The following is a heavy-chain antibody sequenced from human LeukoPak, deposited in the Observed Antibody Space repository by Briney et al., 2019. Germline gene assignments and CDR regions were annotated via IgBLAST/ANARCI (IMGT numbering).Heavy chain of an antibody. J-gene: IGHJ4*02. CDR2: IWYDGSNK. D-gene: IGHD2-2*03. Sequence: GGSLRLSCAASGFTFSSYGMHWVLQAPGKGLEWVAFIWYDGSNKYYADSVKGRFTISRDNSKNTLYLQMNSLRAEDTAVYYCAKSPLDIVVVPAAKMLGDYFDYWGQGTLVTVSS. V-gene: IGHV3-30*02. CDR1: GFTFSSYG. CDR3: AKSPLDIVVVPAAKMLGDYFDY.